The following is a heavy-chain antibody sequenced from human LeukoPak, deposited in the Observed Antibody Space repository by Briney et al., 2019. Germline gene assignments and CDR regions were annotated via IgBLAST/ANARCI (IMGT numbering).Heavy chain of an antibody. CDR1: GFSFSAYS. J-gene: IGHJ6*03. V-gene: IGHV3-48*01. D-gene: IGHD5-24*01. Sequence: PGGSLRLSCEASGFSFSAYSLNWVRQAPGKGLEWNSSISSGSSLINYADSVKGRFTISRDNAKNALYLQMSSLRVEDTALYYCARWPDAVATNYLLFYYMDVWGVGTAVTVS. CDR2: ISSGSSLI. CDR3: ARWPDAVATNYLLFYYMDV.